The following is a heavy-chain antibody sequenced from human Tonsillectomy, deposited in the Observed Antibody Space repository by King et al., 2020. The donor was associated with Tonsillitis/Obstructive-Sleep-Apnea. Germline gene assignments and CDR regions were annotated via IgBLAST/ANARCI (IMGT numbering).Heavy chain of an antibody. CDR2: INHSGST. J-gene: IGHJ4*02. V-gene: IGHV4-34*01. Sequence: VQLQQWGAGLLKPSENLSLNCAVYGGSFSGYYWTWIRQPPGKGLEWIGEINHSGSTDYNPSLKSRVTISVDTSKNQFSLKLTSVTAADTAVYYCASKGSGRGPFDYWGQGTLVTVSS. D-gene: IGHD6-25*01. CDR3: ASKGSGRGPFDY. CDR1: GGSFSGYY.